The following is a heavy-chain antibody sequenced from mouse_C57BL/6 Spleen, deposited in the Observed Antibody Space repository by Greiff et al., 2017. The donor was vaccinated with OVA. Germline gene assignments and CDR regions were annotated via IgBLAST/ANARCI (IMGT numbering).Heavy chain of an antibody. CDR2: IYPGSGNT. Sequence: LVESGAELVRPGASVKLSCKASGYTFTDYFINWVKQRPGQGLEWIARIYPGSGNTYYNEKFKGKATLTAEKSSSTAYMQLSSLTSEDSAVYFCARDSSYVQFAYWGQGTLVTVSA. D-gene: IGHD1-1*01. CDR1: GYTFTDYF. V-gene: IGHV1-76*01. CDR3: ARDSSYVQFAY. J-gene: IGHJ3*01.